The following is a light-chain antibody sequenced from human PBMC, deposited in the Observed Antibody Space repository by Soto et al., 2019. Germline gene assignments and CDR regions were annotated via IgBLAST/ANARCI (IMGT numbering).Light chain of an antibody. J-gene: IGKJ4*01. CDR3: QQYNRYSAIT. CDR2: DAS. CDR1: QSIRPW. Sequence: DIQMTQSPSTLSASVGDRVTITCRASQSIRPWLAWYQQKPGKAPKLLIYDASTLESGVPSRFSGSGSGTEFTLTISSLQSDDFATYYCQQYNRYSAITFGGGTRVE. V-gene: IGKV1-5*01.